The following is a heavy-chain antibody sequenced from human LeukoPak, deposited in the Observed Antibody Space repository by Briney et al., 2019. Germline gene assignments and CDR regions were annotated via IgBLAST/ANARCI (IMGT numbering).Heavy chain of an antibody. V-gene: IGHV4-61*02. J-gene: IGHJ5*02. CDR2: IYTSGST. CDR1: GGSISSGSYY. CDR3: ARTSSGGYNWFHP. D-gene: IGHD6-19*01. Sequence: SETLSVTCSVSGGSISSGSYYWSWIRQPAGKGLEWIGRIYTSGSTNYNPSLKSRVTISVDTSKNQFSLKLSSVTAADTAVYYCARTSSGGYNWFHPWGQGTLVTVSS.